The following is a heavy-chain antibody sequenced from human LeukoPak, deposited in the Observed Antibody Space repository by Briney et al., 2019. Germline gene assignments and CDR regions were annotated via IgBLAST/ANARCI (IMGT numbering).Heavy chain of an antibody. J-gene: IGHJ4*02. CDR3: ARHSGNYDY. CDR1: GYTFSNYW. CDR2: IYPGDSDA. V-gene: IGHV5-51*01. D-gene: IGHD1-26*01. Sequence: GESLKISCQGSGYTFSNYWIGWVRQMPGKGLECMGSIYPGDSDARYSPSFQGQVTISADKSISTAYLQWSSLKASDTAIYYCARHSGNYDYWGQGTLVTVSS.